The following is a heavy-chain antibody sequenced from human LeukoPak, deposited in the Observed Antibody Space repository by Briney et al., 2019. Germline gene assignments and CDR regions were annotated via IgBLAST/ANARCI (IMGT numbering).Heavy chain of an antibody. CDR2: INAGNGNT. V-gene: IGHV1-3*03. D-gene: IGHD3-22*01. CDR1: GYTFTSYA. CDR3: ASLSPYDSSGYYNN. Sequence: GASVKVSCKASGYTFTSYAMHWVRQAPGQRLEWMGWINAGNGNTKYSQEFQGRVTITRDTSASTAYMELSSLRSEDMAVYYCASLSPYDSSGYYNNWGQGTLVTVSS. J-gene: IGHJ4*02.